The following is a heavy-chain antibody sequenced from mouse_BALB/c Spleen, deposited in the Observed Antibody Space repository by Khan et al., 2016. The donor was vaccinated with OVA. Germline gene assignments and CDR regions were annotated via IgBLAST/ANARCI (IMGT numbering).Heavy chain of an antibody. V-gene: IGHV3-8*02. D-gene: IGHD2-14*01. J-gene: IGHJ3*01. Sequence: EVQLQESGPSLVKPSQTLSLTCSVTGDSITSGYWNWIRKFPGHKLEYMGDMIYSGHTYYNPSLKSRISITRHISKNQYYLQLNSVTTEDTATYYCARSSCRYAFVYWGQGTLVSVSA. CDR2: MIYSGHT. CDR3: ARSSCRYAFVY. CDR1: GDSITSGY.